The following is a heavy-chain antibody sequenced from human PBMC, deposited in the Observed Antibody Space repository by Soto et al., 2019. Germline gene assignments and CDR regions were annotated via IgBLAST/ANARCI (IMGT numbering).Heavy chain of an antibody. CDR3: ARGVDAATLDY. CDR1: GGSISSGGYS. V-gene: IGHV4-30-2*01. D-gene: IGHD6-25*01. CDR2: IYHSGTT. J-gene: IGHJ4*02. Sequence: QLQLQESGSGLVKPSQTLSLTCAVSGGSISSGGYSWSWIRQPPGKGLEWIGYIYHSGTTYYNPSLKCRDTTSVVRFKNQFSLKLSSVTAGDTAVYFCARGVDAATLDYWGQGTLVTVSS.